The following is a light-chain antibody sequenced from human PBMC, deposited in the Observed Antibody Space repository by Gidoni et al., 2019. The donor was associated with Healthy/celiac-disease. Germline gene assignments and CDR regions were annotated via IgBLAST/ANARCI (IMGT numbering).Light chain of an antibody. CDR3: SSYTSSSTLV. J-gene: IGLJ2*01. Sequence: QSALTQTASVSGSPGQSITISCTGTSSDVGGYNYVSWYKQHPGKAPKLMIYEVSNRPSGVSNLFSGSKSGNTASLTISGLQAEDEADYYCSSYTSSSTLVFGGGTKLTVL. V-gene: IGLV2-14*01. CDR2: EVS. CDR1: SSDVGGYNY.